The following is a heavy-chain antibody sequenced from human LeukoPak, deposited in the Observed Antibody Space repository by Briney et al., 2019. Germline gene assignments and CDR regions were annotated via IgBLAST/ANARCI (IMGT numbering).Heavy chain of an antibody. CDR1: GYTFNNFD. CDR2: MHPISGNT. Sequence: ASVNVSRKASGYTFNNFDINWVRQATGHGLEWMGWMHPISGNTGYAQKFQGRVTMTRNTSISTAYMELRSLRSEDTAVYYCARVSFDSSGNKINFDYWGHGTLVTVSS. CDR3: ARVSFDSSGNKINFDY. V-gene: IGHV1-8*01. D-gene: IGHD2-15*01. J-gene: IGHJ4*01.